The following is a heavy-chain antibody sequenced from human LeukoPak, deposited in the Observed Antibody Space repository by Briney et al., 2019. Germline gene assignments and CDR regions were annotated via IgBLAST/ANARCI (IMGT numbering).Heavy chain of an antibody. V-gene: IGHV1-24*01. CDR3: ATLYLPSERGTSSRKSDAFDI. D-gene: IGHD2-2*01. Sequence: ASVKVSCKASGYTFTSYAMNWMRQAPGQGLEWMGGFDPEDGETIYAQKFQGRVTMTEDTSTDTAYMELSSLRSEDTAVYYCATLYLPSERGTSSRKSDAFDIWGQGTMVTVSS. CDR2: FDPEDGET. J-gene: IGHJ3*02. CDR1: GYTFTSYA.